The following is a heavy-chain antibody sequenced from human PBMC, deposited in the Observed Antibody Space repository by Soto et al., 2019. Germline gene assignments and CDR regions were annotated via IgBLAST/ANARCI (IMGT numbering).Heavy chain of an antibody. D-gene: IGHD6-19*01. Sequence: GGSLRLSCAASGFTFSSYAMSWVRQAPGKGLEWVSAISGSGGSTYYADSVEGRFTISRDNSKNTLYLQMNSLRAEDTAVYYCAKDKLAVAGSSWFDPWGQGTLVTVSS. J-gene: IGHJ5*02. CDR1: GFTFSSYA. CDR3: AKDKLAVAGSSWFDP. CDR2: ISGSGGST. V-gene: IGHV3-23*01.